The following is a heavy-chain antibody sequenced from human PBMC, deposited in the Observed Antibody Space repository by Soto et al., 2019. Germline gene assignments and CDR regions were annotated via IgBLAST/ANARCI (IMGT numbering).Heavy chain of an antibody. CDR3: AKETSAYEIDY. CDR1: GFIFSGYA. J-gene: IGHJ4*02. Sequence: QVQLVESGGGVVQPGRSLRLSCAASGFIFSGYAMHWVRQAPGKGLEWVAVISYDGYTEYYADSVKGRFTVTRDNSKNTLYVQMNNLSAEDTAIYYCAKETSAYEIDYWGQGTLVTVSS. CDR2: ISYDGYTE. V-gene: IGHV3-30-3*01. D-gene: IGHD5-12*01.